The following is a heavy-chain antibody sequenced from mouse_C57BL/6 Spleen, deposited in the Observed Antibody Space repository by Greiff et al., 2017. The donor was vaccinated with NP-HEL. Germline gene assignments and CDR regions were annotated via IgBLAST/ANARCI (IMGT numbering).Heavy chain of an antibody. Sequence: QVQLKQPGAELVKPGASVKLSCKASGYTFTSYWMQWVKQRPGQGLEWIGEIDPSDSYTNYNQKFKGKATLTVDTSSSTAYMQLSSLTSEDSAVYYCAREKTIYWGQGTTLTVSS. CDR2: IDPSDSYT. D-gene: IGHD1-1*02. J-gene: IGHJ2*01. CDR3: AREKTIY. V-gene: IGHV1-50*01. CDR1: GYTFTSYW.